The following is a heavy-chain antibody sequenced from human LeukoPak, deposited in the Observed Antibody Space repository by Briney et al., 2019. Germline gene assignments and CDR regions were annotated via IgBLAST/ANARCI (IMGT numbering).Heavy chain of an antibody. CDR1: GFTFDEYA. CDR3: AKDLSSLFNSFNI. J-gene: IGHJ3*02. D-gene: IGHD2/OR15-2a*01. CDR2: ISADGTRT. Sequence: GGSLRLSCAASGFTFDEYAMHWVRQAPGKGLEWVSLISADGTRTFNVASVKGRFTVSRDNNKNSLYLQMNNLRTEDTALYYCAKDLSSLFNSFNIWGQGTLVTVPS. V-gene: IGHV3-43*02.